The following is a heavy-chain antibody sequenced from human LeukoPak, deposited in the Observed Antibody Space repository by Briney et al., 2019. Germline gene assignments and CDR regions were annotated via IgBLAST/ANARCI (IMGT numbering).Heavy chain of an antibody. CDR2: INHSGST. V-gene: IGHV4-34*01. Sequence: KTSQTLSLTCAVYGVAFSGYYCSWSRQRPRKGQEWIGEINHSGSTNYTPALRSRVTLSVDTSKNQFSLQLSSVTAADTAVYYCARGFAFTMVRDYNWFDPWGQGTLVTVSS. J-gene: IGHJ5*02. CDR1: GVAFSGYY. CDR3: ARGFAFTMVRDYNWFDP. D-gene: IGHD3-10*01.